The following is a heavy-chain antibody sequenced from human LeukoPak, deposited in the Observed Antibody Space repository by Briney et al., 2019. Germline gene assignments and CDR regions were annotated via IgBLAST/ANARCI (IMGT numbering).Heavy chain of an antibody. V-gene: IGHV4-39*07. CDR1: GGSISSSSYY. J-gene: IGHJ5*02. CDR3: ARDENGYVWGSFRA. CDR2: IYYSGST. D-gene: IGHD3-16*02. Sequence: SETLSLTCSVSGGSISSSSYYWGWIRQPPGKGLEWIGSIYYSGSTYYNPSLKSRVTISVDTSKNQFSLKLSSVTAADTAVYYCARDENGYVWGSFRAWGQGTLVTVSS.